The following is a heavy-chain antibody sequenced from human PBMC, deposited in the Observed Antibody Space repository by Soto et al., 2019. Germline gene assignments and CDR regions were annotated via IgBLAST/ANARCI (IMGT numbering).Heavy chain of an antibody. CDR3: ARARVVLMVYATPGWFDP. J-gene: IGHJ5*02. D-gene: IGHD2-8*01. Sequence: GASVKVSCKASGYTFANYGISWVRQAPGQGLEWMGGIIPIFGTANYAQKFQGRVTITADESTSTAYMELSSLRSEDTAVYYCARARVVLMVYATPGWFDPWGQGTLVTVSS. CDR2: IIPIFGTA. CDR1: GYTFANYG. V-gene: IGHV1-69*13.